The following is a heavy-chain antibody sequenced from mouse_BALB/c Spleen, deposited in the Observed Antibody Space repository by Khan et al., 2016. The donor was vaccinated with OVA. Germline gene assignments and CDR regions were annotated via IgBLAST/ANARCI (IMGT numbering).Heavy chain of an antibody. CDR1: EFSLTTYG. J-gene: IGHJ4*01. V-gene: IGHV2-9*02. CDR2: IWAGGST. Sequence: QVQLKESGPGLVAPSQSLSIACTVSEFSLTTYGVNWVRQPPGEGLEWLGVIWAGGSTNYNSALRSRLSISKDNSKSQVFLKMHSLQTDDTAMYYCVRFYDPYYAMDYWGQGTSVTVSS. D-gene: IGHD2-3*01. CDR3: VRFYDPYYAMDY.